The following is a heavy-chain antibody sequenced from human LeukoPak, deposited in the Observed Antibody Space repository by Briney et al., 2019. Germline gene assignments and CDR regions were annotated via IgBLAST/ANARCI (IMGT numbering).Heavy chain of an antibody. CDR3: ARGYYDVLTGHPKNFDY. D-gene: IGHD3-9*01. Sequence: SETLSLTCTVSGGSIRSSSHYYSWIRRPPGKGLEWVASISYAGRTYYNPSLKSRVIISEDTSKKQFSLRLSSVTAADTAVYYCARGYYDVLTGHPKNFDYWGQGTLVTVSS. CDR2: ISYAGRT. J-gene: IGHJ4*02. CDR1: GGSIRSSSHY. V-gene: IGHV4-39*01.